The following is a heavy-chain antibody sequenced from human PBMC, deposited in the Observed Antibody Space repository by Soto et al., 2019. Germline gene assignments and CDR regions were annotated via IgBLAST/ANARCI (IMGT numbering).Heavy chain of an antibody. CDR3: ARDGGAATIIDYRSIFDY. CDR2: INPSGGST. J-gene: IGHJ4*02. CDR1: GYTFISYY. D-gene: IGHD5-12*01. V-gene: IGHV1-46*01. Sequence: GAVKVSFKSSGYTFISYYMHWVRQAPGQGLEWVGLINPSGGSTSYAQKFQGRVTMTTDTSTSTVYMELSSLRSEGTAVYYCARDGGAATIIDYRSIFDYWGQGTLVTVSS.